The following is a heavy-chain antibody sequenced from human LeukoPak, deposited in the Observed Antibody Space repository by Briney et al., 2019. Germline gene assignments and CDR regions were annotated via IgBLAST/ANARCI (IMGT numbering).Heavy chain of an antibody. J-gene: IGHJ4*02. Sequence: GASVKVSCKASGYTFTSYYMHWVRQAPGQGLEWVGIINPSGGSTSYAQKFQGRVTMTRDTSTSTLYMELSSLRSEDTSVYYCARGPRYCSGGSCSMKGYFDYWGQGTLVTVSS. CDR2: INPSGGST. CDR3: ARGPRYCSGGSCSMKGYFDY. D-gene: IGHD2-15*01. CDR1: GYTFTSYY. V-gene: IGHV1-46*01.